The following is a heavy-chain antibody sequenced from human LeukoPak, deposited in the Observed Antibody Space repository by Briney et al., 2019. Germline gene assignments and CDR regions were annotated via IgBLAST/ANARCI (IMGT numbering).Heavy chain of an antibody. CDR2: IYPGDSDT. J-gene: IGHJ4*02. V-gene: IGHV5-51*01. D-gene: IGHD2-2*01. CDR3: ARKGVPAANTIDY. CDR1: GYSFTSYW. Sequence: GESLKISCKGSGYSFTSYWIGWVRQMPGKGLEWMGIIYPGDSDTRYSPSFQGQVTISADKSISTAYLQWSSLKASDTAVYYCARKGVPAANTIDYWGQGTLVTVSS.